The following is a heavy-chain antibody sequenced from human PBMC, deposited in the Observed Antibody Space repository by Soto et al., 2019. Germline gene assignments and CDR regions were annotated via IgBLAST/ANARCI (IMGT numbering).Heavy chain of an antibody. J-gene: IGHJ4*02. V-gene: IGHV4-59*11. CDR2: IFYTGST. Sequence: SETLSLTCSVSGGSISGHYWIWIRQSPGKGLEWIGYIFYTGSTNYNPSLKSRVTLSVDTSKNQFSLRLSSVTAADTAVYYCARVGSSGWSPDYWGQRALVTVSS. CDR1: GGSISGHY. D-gene: IGHD6-19*01. CDR3: ARVGSSGWSPDY.